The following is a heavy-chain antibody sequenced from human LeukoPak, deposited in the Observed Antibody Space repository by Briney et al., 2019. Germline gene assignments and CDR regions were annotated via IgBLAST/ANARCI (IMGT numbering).Heavy chain of an antibody. CDR2: IYSGGST. D-gene: IGHD5-18*01. CDR3: ARVFPAVTHFDY. Sequence: GGSLRLSCAASGFTVSSNDMSWVRQAPGKGLEWVSVIYSGGSTYYADSVKGRFTISRDNSKNTLYLQMNSLRAEDTAVYYCARVFPAVTHFDYWGQGTLVTVSS. V-gene: IGHV3-53*01. CDR1: GFTVSSND. J-gene: IGHJ4*02.